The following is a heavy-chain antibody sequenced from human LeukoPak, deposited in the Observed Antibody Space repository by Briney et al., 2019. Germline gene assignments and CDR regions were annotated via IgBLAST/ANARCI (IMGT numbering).Heavy chain of an antibody. CDR2: IYYSGST. CDR1: DGSISSGGYS. CDR3: AISAYDSSGYHAGFDY. J-gene: IGHJ4*02. D-gene: IGHD3-22*01. V-gene: IGHV4-61*08. Sequence: SETLSLTCAVSDGSISSGGYSWSWIRQPPGKGLEWIGYIYYSGSTNYNPSLKSRVTISVDTSKNQFSLKLSSVTAADTAVYYCAISAYDSSGYHAGFDYWGQGTLVTVSS.